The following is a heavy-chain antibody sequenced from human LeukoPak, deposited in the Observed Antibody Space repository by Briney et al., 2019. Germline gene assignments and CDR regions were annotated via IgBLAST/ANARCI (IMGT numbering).Heavy chain of an antibody. CDR2: IYYSGST. J-gene: IGHJ3*02. V-gene: IGHV4-59*01. D-gene: IGHD2-2*01. CDR3: ARVDHSTDAFDI. CDR1: GGSISSYY. Sequence: SETLSLTCTVSGGSISSYYWSWIRQPPGKGLEWIGYIYYSGSTNYNPSLKSRVTISVDTSKNQFSLKLSSVIAADTAVYYCARVDHSTDAFDIWGQGTMVTVSS.